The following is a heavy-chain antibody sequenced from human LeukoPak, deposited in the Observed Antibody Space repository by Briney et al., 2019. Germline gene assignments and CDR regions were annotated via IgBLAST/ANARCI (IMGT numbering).Heavy chain of an antibody. CDR1: GHTFSSDV. V-gene: IGHV1-3*01. Sequence: ASVKVSCKASGHTFSSDVMHWVRQAPGQSLEWMGWINPGNGNTKYSQKFQGRVTIARDTSATTVYMELNSLRSEDTAVYYCVRDYRYRGAPFYGMDVWGQGTTVTASS. CDR3: VRDYRYRGAPFYGMDV. CDR2: INPGNGNT. J-gene: IGHJ6*02. D-gene: IGHD3-10*01.